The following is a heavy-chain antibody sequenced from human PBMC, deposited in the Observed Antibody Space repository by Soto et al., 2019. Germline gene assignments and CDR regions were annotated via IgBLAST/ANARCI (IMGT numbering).Heavy chain of an antibody. V-gene: IGHV1-3*01. Sequence: VASVKVSCKASGYTFTSYSMHWVRQAPGQRLEWMGWINAGNGNTKYSQKFQGRVTITRDTSASTAYMELSSLRSEDTAVYYCARVKAYNWFDPWGQGTLVTVS. J-gene: IGHJ5*02. CDR2: INAGNGNT. CDR3: ARVKAYNWFDP. CDR1: GYTFTSYS.